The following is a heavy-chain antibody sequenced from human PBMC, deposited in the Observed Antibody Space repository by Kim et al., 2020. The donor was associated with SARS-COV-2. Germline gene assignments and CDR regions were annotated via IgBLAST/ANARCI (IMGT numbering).Heavy chain of an antibody. CDR1: GDSVRSGSYF. CDR3: ARLGYCTGGVCYAGVY. J-gene: IGHJ4*02. D-gene: IGHD2-8*02. Sequence: SETLSLTCTVSGDSVRSGSYFWGWIRQPPGKGLEWIGCVFCSGSTYYSPSLRSRVTTSVDTSKNQFSLTLSSVTAADTAVYFCARLGYCTGGVCYAGVYWGQGTLLTVSS. CDR2: VFCSGST. V-gene: IGHV4-39*01.